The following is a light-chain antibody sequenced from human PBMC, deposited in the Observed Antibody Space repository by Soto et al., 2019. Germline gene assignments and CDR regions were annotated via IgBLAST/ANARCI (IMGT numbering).Light chain of an antibody. CDR3: QQSYLTPFT. CDR2: AAS. V-gene: IGKV1-39*01. CDR1: QSITNY. J-gene: IGKJ3*01. Sequence: DIQMNQSPSSLSASVGDRVTITCRASQSITNYLNWYQQKPGNAPKLLIYAASSLQSGVPSRFSGSGSGTDFTLTISSLQPEDFATYYCQQSYLTPFTFGPGTKVDIK.